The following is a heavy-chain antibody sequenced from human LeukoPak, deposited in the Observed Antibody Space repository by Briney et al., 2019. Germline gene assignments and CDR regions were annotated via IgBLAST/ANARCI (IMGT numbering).Heavy chain of an antibody. Sequence: ASVKVSCKASGYTLTSYGISWVRQAPGQGLEWTGWISAYNGNTNYAQKLQGRVTMTTDTSTSTAYMELRSLRSDDTAVYYCARVHLGYYGSGRLDYWGQGTLVTVSS. CDR2: ISAYNGNT. D-gene: IGHD3-10*01. J-gene: IGHJ4*02. CDR3: ARVHLGYYGSGRLDY. V-gene: IGHV1-18*01. CDR1: GYTLTSYG.